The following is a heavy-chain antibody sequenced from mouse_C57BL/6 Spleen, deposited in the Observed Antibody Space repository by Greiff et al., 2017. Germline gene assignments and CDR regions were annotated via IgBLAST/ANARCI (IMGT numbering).Heavy chain of an antibody. Sequence: EVQLQQSGPVLVKPGASVKMSCKASGYTFTDYYMNWVKQSHGKSLEWIGVINPYNGGTSYNQKFKGKATLTVDKSSSTAYMELNSLTSEDSAVYYCAREGGNSTFDYWGQGTTLTVSS. CDR1: GYTFTDYY. CDR3: AREGGNSTFDY. D-gene: IGHD2-1*01. J-gene: IGHJ2*01. V-gene: IGHV1-19*01. CDR2: INPYNGGT.